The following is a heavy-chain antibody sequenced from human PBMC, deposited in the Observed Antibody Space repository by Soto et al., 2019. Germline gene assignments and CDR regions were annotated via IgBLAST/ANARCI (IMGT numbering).Heavy chain of an antibody. CDR2: INPNSGGT. CDR1: GYTFTGYY. V-gene: IGHV1-2*04. D-gene: IGHD5-18*01. Sequence: GASVKVSCKASGYTFTGYYMHWVRQAPGQGLEWMGWINPNSGGTNYAQKFQGWVTMTRDTSISTAYMELSRLRSDDTAVYYCARGMMIAMVYYFDYWGQGTLVTVSS. J-gene: IGHJ4*02. CDR3: ARGMMIAMVYYFDY.